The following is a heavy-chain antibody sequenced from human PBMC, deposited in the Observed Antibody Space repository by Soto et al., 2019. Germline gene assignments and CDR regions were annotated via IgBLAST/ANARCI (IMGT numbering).Heavy chain of an antibody. D-gene: IGHD1-1*01. Sequence: SETLSLTCTVSGASISGFYWSWIRKSAGKGLEWIGRIYATGTTDYNPSLKSRVMMSVDTSKKQFSLKLRSETAADTAVYYCVRDGTKTLRDWFDPWGQGISVTVSS. J-gene: IGHJ5*02. V-gene: IGHV4-4*07. CDR3: VRDGTKTLRDWFDP. CDR2: IYATGTT. CDR1: GASISGFY.